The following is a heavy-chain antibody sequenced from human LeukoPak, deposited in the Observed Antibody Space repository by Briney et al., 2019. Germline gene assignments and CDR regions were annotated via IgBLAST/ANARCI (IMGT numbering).Heavy chain of an antibody. J-gene: IGHJ3*02. Sequence: GGSLRLSCAASGFTVSSNFLSWVRQAPGKGLEWVSVIYSGSNTYYADSVKGRFTISRDNSKNTVYLQMNSLSAEDTAVYYCARHLSGDDIWGQGTMVTVSS. CDR3: ARHLSGDDI. CDR2: IYSGSNT. CDR1: GFTVSSNF. D-gene: IGHD4-17*01. V-gene: IGHV3-53*01.